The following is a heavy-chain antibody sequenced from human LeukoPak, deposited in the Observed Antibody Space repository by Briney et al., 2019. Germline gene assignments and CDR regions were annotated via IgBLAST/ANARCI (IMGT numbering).Heavy chain of an antibody. V-gene: IGHV1-46*01. CDR1: GYTFTSYY. J-gene: IGHJ4*02. CDR2: INPSGGNT. D-gene: IGHD2-21*02. CDR3: ARSVVVTASFDY. Sequence: ASVKVSRKASGYTFTSYYMHWVRQAPGQGLEWMGIINPSGGNTSYAQKFQGRVTMTRDTSTSTVYMELSSLRSEDTAVYYCARSVVVTASFDYWGQGTLVTVSS.